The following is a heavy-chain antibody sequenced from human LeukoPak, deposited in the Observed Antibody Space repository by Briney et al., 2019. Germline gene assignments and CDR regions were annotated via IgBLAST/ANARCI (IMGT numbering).Heavy chain of an antibody. CDR1: GFTFSSYY. CDR3: ARGGNHGDYWYFDL. Sequence: GGSLRLSCAASGFTFSSYYMNWVRQAPGKGLKWVANIKQDGSEKYYVDSVKGRFTISRDNAKNSLYLQMNSLRAEDTAVYYCARGGNHGDYWYFDLWGRGTLVTVSS. D-gene: IGHD4-17*01. J-gene: IGHJ2*01. V-gene: IGHV3-7*01. CDR2: IKQDGSEK.